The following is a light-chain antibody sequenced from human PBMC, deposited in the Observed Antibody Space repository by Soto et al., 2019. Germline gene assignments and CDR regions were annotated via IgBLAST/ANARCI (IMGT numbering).Light chain of an antibody. J-gene: IGKJ1*01. V-gene: IGKV1-39*01. CDR3: QQSYSRPRT. CDR1: QSISNY. Sequence: DIQMTQPPSSLSASVGDRVTITCRASQSISNYLNWYQQKKGEAPKLLIYAATSLQSGVPSTFSGSGSGTDFTLTISSLQPEDFATYYCQQSYSRPRTFGQGTKVDIK. CDR2: AAT.